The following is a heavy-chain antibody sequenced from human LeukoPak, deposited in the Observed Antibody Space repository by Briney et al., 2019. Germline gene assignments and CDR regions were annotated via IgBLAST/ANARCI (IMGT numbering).Heavy chain of an antibody. CDR1: GGSITSSY. CDR3: ARGRYSAGDNWFDP. Sequence: SGTLSLTCTVSGGSITSSYWSWIRQSPGKGLEWIGYIHYTGSTNYNPSLKSRVTMLIDTSKNQFSLKLSSVTAADTAVYYCARGRYSAGDNWFDPWGQGTLVTVSS. J-gene: IGHJ5*02. V-gene: IGHV4-59*01. CDR2: IHYTGST. D-gene: IGHD3-9*01.